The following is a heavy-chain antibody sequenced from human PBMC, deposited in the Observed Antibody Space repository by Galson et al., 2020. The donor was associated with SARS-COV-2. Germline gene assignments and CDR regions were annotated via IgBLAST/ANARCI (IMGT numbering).Heavy chain of an antibody. V-gene: IGHV3-43*01. J-gene: IGHJ4*02. CDR3: AKDTCSSTSCLFDY. CDR1: GFTFDDYT. Sequence: GESLRLSCAASGFTFDDYTMHWVRQAPGKGLEWVSLISWDGGSTYYADSVKGRFTISRDNSKNSLYLQMNSLRTEDTALYYCAKDTCSSTSCLFDYWGQGTLVTVSS. D-gene: IGHD2-2*01. CDR2: ISWDGGST.